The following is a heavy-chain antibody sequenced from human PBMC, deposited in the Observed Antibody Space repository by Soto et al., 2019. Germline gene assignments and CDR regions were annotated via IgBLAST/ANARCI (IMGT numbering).Heavy chain of an antibody. D-gene: IGHD1-26*01. CDR1: GYTFTSYY. V-gene: IGHV1-46*01. Sequence: ASVKVSCKASGYTFTSYYMHWVRQAPGQGLEWMGIINPSGGSTSYAQKFQGRVTMTRDTSTSTVYMELSSLRSEDTAVYSCARGYRGSYYGYYYYYAMDVWGQGTTVTVSS. J-gene: IGHJ6*02. CDR2: INPSGGST. CDR3: ARGYRGSYYGYYYYYAMDV.